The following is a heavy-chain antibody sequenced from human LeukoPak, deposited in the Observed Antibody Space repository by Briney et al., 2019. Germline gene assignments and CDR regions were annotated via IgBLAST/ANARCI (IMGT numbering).Heavy chain of an antibody. Sequence: ASVKVSRKASGYTFTGYYIHWVRQAPGQGLEWMGWLNPKSGGTNYAQNFQGRVTMTRDTIINTAYMELSRLRSDDTAVYYCARNDWNDPWFDPWGQGTLVTVSS. D-gene: IGHD1-1*01. CDR1: GYTFTGYY. V-gene: IGHV1-2*02. CDR2: LNPKSGGT. CDR3: ARNDWNDPWFDP. J-gene: IGHJ5*02.